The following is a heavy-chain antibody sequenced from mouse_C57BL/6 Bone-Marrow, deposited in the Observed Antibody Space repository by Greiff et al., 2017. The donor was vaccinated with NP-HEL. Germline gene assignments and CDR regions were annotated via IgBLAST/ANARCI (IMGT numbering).Heavy chain of an antibody. CDR3: VRDRGGYSNYDAMDY. D-gene: IGHD2-5*01. V-gene: IGHV10-3*01. CDR1: GFTFNTSA. Sequence: EVMLVESGGGLVQPKGSLKLSCAASGFTFNTSAMHWVRQAPGKGLEWVARIRSKSSNYATYYADSVKDRFTISRDDSQSMLYLQMNNLKTEDTAMYYCVRDRGGYSNYDAMDYWGQGTSVTVSS. CDR2: IRSKSSNYAT. J-gene: IGHJ4*01.